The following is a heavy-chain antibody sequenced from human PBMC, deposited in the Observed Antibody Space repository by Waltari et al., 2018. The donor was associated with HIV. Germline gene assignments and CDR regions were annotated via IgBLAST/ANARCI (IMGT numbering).Heavy chain of an antibody. CDR1: GYTFTGYY. J-gene: IGHJ4*02. Sequence: QVQLVQSGAEVKKPGASVKISCKASGYTFTGYYMHWVRQAPGQGLEWMGWSNPDNGGTKYAQKFQGRVTMTRDTSSSTAYMELSRLRSDDTAVYYCARDICNGGSCYSYYFDYWGQGTLVTVSS. D-gene: IGHD2-15*01. CDR3: ARDICNGGSCYSYYFDY. V-gene: IGHV1-2*02. CDR2: SNPDNGGT.